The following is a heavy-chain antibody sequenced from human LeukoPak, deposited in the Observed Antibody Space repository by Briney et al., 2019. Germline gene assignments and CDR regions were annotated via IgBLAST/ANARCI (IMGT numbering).Heavy chain of an antibody. CDR1: GGSISIYY. CDR3: VRDREPNY. D-gene: IGHD1-26*01. CDR2: IYNSGST. J-gene: IGHJ4*02. V-gene: IGHV4-59*01. Sequence: SETLSLTCTVSGGSISIYYWSWIRQPPGKGLEWIGYIYNSGSTYYNPSLKSRVTISVDTSKNQFSLRLSSVTAADAAVYYCVRDREPNYWGQGTLVTVSS.